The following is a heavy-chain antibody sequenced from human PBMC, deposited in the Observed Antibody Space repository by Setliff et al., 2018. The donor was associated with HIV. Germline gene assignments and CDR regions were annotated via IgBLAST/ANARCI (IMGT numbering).Heavy chain of an antibody. V-gene: IGHV1-69*13. CDR3: ARGPFRTTHAERPFDP. CDR1: GYTFTSYG. CDR2: IIPISGRT. D-gene: IGHD2-8*01. Sequence: VASVKVSCKASGYTFTSYGISWVRQAPGQGLEWMGGIIPISGRTNYAQKFQGRVTITADGSTRTAYMELSSLRSEDTAVYYCARGPFRTTHAERPFDPWGQGTLVTVSS. J-gene: IGHJ5*02.